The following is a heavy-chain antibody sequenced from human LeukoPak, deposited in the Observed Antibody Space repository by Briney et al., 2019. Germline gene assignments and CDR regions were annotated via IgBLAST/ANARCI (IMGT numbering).Heavy chain of an antibody. CDR3: LREFETKTVTTLLFGFDP. D-gene: IGHD4-11*01. V-gene: IGHV3-73*01. Sequence: PGGSLRLSCAVSGFTFSGSAMHWVRQASGKGLEWVGHIRGTPNNYATAYAASVQGRFTISRDDSKNTAYLQMNSLKTEDTAVYYCLREFETKTVTTLLFGFDPWGQGTLVTVSS. CDR1: GFTFSGSA. CDR2: IRGTPNNYAT. J-gene: IGHJ5*02.